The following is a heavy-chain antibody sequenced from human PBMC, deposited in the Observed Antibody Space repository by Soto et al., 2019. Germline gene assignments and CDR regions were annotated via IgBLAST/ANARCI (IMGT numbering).Heavy chain of an antibody. CDR1: GFTFSGSA. V-gene: IGHV3-73*01. J-gene: IGHJ5*02. Sequence: GGFLRLSCAASGFTFSGSAMHWVRQASGKGLEWVGRIRSKANSYAKEYAASVKGRLTISREDSKNTAYLQMNSLKTEDTAVYYCTRQLCSGGSCDVSVVSFDPWGQGTLVTVSS. CDR2: IRSKANSYAK. CDR3: TRQLCSGGSCDVSVVSFDP. D-gene: IGHD2-15*01.